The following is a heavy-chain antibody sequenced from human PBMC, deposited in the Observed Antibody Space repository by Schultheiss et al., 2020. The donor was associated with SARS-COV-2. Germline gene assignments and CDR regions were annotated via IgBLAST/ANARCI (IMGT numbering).Heavy chain of an antibody. CDR3: AKGHGYSYDPFDY. D-gene: IGHD5-18*01. CDR2: ISGSGGST. V-gene: IGHV3-23*01. J-gene: IGHJ4*02. CDR1: GFTFSSYA. Sequence: GESLKISCAASGFTFSSYAMSWVRQAPGKGLEWVSAISGSGGSTYYADSVKGRFTISRDNSKNTLYLQMNSLRAEDTAVYYCAKGHGYSYDPFDYWGQGTLVTVSS.